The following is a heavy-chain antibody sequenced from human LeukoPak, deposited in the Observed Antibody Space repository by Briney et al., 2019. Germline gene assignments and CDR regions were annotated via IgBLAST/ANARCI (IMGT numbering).Heavy chain of an antibody. D-gene: IGHD3-22*01. V-gene: IGHV3-30*18. CDR3: AKDQGSGYNDAFDI. CDR2: ISYDGSNK. Sequence: GRSLRLSCTASGFTFNNYGMHWVRQAPGKRLEWVAVISYDGSNKYYADSVKGRFTISRDNSKNTLYLQMNSLRAEDTAVYYCAKDQGSGYNDAFDIWGQGTMVTVSS. J-gene: IGHJ3*02. CDR1: GFTFNNYG.